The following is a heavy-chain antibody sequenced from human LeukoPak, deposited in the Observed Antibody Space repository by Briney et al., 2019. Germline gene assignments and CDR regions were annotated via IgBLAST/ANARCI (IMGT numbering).Heavy chain of an antibody. D-gene: IGHD1-26*01. CDR1: GFTVSYNY. V-gene: IGHV3-53*01. CDR3: ARALWEQRSSAYFDY. CDR2: IYSGGFT. J-gene: IGHJ4*02. Sequence: GESLRLSCAASGFTVSYNYMSWVRQAPGKGREWVADIYSGGFTYYADSVKGRFTISRDNDKNLLYLEMNSLRAEDTVVYYCARALWEQRSSAYFDYWGQGTLVTASS.